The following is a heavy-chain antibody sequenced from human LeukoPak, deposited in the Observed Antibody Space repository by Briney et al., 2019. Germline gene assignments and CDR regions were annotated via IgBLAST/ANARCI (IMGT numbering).Heavy chain of an antibody. CDR2: INQDASEK. CDR1: GFTFSSHW. J-gene: IGHJ4*02. Sequence: SGGSLRLSCAASGFTFSSHWMSWVRQAPGKGLEWVANINQDASEKYYVNSVKGRFTISRDNAKNSLYLQKNSLRAEDTAVYFCARESTGFSIDYWGQGTLVTVSS. CDR3: ARESTGFSIDY. V-gene: IGHV3-7*01. D-gene: IGHD1-14*01.